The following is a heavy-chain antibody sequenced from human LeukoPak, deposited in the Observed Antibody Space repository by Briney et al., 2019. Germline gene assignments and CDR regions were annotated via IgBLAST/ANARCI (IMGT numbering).Heavy chain of an antibody. J-gene: IGHJ5*02. CDR1: GYTFTSYG. V-gene: IGHV1-2*02. CDR2: INPNSGGT. CDR3: ARDRVTRSNWFDP. Sequence: ASVKVSCKASGYTFTSYGISWVRQAPGQGLEWMGWINPNSGGTNYAQKFQGRVTMTRDTSISTAYMELSRLRSDDTAVYYCARDRVTRSNWFDPWGQGTLVTVSS. D-gene: IGHD3-3*01.